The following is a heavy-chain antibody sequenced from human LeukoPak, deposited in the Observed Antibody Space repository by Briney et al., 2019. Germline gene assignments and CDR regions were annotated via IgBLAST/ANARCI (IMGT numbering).Heavy chain of an antibody. J-gene: IGHJ4*02. CDR2: IYPGDSDT. CDR3: ARPRVGNGYNFFDY. D-gene: IGHD5-24*01. Sequence: GESLKISCQASGYTFTDYWIGWVRQMPGKGLEWMGIIYPGDSDTRYSPSFQGQVTISADKSISTAYLQWSSLKASDTAMYYCARPRVGNGYNFFDYWGQGTLVTVSS. V-gene: IGHV5-51*01. CDR1: GYTFTDYW.